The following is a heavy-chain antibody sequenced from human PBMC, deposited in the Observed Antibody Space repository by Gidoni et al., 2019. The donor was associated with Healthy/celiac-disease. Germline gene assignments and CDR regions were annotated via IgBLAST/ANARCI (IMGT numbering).Heavy chain of an antibody. Sequence: QVQLVESGGGLVKPGGSLRLSCAASGFTFSDYYMSWIRQAPGKGLEWVSYISSSSSYTNYADSVKGRFTISRDNAKNSLYLQMNSLRAEDTAVYYCAREGDYGSGRGYYGMDVWGQGTTVTVSS. J-gene: IGHJ6*02. CDR3: AREGDYGSGRGYYGMDV. V-gene: IGHV3-11*05. D-gene: IGHD3-10*01. CDR1: GFTFSDYY. CDR2: ISSSSSYT.